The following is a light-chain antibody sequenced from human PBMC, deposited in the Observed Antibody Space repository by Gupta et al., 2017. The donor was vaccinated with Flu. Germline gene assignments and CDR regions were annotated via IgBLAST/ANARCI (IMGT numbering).Light chain of an antibody. Sequence: QSALTQPASVSGSPGQSLTISCTGTSSDVRGYDYVSWYKQLPGKAPKLMIYDVSTRPSGVSNLFSCSKSGNTASLTISVLHADDDADYYCCSYTSISTRVFGGGTKLTVL. V-gene: IGLV2-14*01. J-gene: IGLJ3*02. CDR3: CSYTSISTRV. CDR2: DVS. CDR1: SSDVRGYDY.